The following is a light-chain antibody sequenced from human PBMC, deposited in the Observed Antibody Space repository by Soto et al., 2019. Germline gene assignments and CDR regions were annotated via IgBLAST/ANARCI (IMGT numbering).Light chain of an antibody. CDR1: QSVSKSY. V-gene: IGKV3-20*01. CDR2: SAS. Sequence: IVWTQSPGTLSLSPGERATLSCRASQSVSKSYLAWYQQKPGQAPRLLIYSASTRATGIPDRFSGSGSGTDFPLTISRLEPEDSAVYYCQQYSSSGTFGQGTKVDIK. J-gene: IGKJ1*01. CDR3: QQYSSSGT.